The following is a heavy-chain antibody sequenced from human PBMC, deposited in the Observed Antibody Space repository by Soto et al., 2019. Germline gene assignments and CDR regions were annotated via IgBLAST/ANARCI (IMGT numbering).Heavy chain of an antibody. J-gene: IGHJ3*02. CDR2: ISGSGGTT. CDR1: GFTFSSYA. Sequence: EVQLLESGGGLVQPGGSLRLSCAASGFTFSSYAISCVRQAPGKGLEWVSAISGSGGTTYYADSVKGRFTFSRDNSKNTLYLQMHSLRAEDTAVYYRAKTANGWFSAFDIWGQGTMVTVSS. CDR3: AKTANGWFSAFDI. D-gene: IGHD6-19*01. V-gene: IGHV3-23*01.